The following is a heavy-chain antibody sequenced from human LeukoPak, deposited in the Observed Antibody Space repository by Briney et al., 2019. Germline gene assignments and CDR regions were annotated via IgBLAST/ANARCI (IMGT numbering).Heavy chain of an antibody. CDR3: ARDGGSSWYGEGYFDY. V-gene: IGHV4-61*02. CDR2: IYTTGST. D-gene: IGHD6-13*01. CDR1: GDSITSADYY. Sequence: SETLSLTCTVSGDSITSADYYWGWLRQSAGKGLEWIGRIYTTGSTSYNPSLRTRVTISADTSKNQFSLKLSSVTAADTAVYYCARDGGSSWYGEGYFDYWGQGTLVTVSS. J-gene: IGHJ4*02.